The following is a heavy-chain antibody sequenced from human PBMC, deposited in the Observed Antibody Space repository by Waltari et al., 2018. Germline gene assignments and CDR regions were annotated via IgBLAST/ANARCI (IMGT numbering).Heavy chain of an antibody. D-gene: IGHD2-15*01. Sequence: QVQLVQSGAEVKKPGASVKVSCKASGYTFTSYAMHWVRQAPGKRLEWMGWINAGNGNTKYSQKFQGRVTITRDTSASTAYMELSSLRSEDTAVYYCASALLLSWYFDLWGRGTLVTVSS. CDR3: ASALLLSWYFDL. J-gene: IGHJ2*01. CDR2: INAGNGNT. V-gene: IGHV1-3*01. CDR1: GYTFTSYA.